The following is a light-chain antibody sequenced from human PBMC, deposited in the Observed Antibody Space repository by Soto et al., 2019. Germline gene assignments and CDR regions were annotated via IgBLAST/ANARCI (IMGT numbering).Light chain of an antibody. CDR3: SSFTSTNTVL. CDR1: SSDVGGYNY. J-gene: IGLJ2*01. CDR2: NVS. Sequence: QSALTQPASVSGSPGQSITISCTGTSSDVGGYNYVSWYQQHPGKAPKLMIYNVSNRPSGVSNRLSGSKSGNTASLTISGLQAEDECHYYCSSFTSTNTVLFGGGTKVTVL. V-gene: IGLV2-14*01.